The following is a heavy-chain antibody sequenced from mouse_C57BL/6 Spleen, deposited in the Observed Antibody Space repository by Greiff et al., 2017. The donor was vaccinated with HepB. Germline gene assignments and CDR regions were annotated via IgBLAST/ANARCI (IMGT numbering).Heavy chain of an antibody. D-gene: IGHD3-2*02. Sequence: QVQLKQPGAELVMPGASVKLSCKASGYTFTSYWMHWVKQRPGQGLEWIGEIDPSDSYTNYNQKFKGKSTLTVDKSSSTAYMQLSSLTSEDSAVYYCARFSDSSGYIYWGQGTTLTVSS. CDR3: ARFSDSSGYIY. CDR2: IDPSDSYT. V-gene: IGHV1-69*01. J-gene: IGHJ2*01. CDR1: GYTFTSYW.